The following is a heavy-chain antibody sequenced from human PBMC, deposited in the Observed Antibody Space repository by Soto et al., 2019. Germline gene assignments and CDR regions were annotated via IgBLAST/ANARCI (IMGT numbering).Heavy chain of an antibody. V-gene: IGHV1-69*08. J-gene: IGHJ2*01. D-gene: IGHD3-16*01. CDR1: EDTFNSYT. CDR2: VIPILGTT. Sequence: QVHLVQSGAEVKKPGSSVKVSCKTSEDTFNSYTINWVRQAPGQGLEWLGRVIPILGTTHYTNTFQDRVTITADKTPSTADMDLSSLRSEETALYYCATSPLLRGDVDLWGRGTLVTVSS. CDR3: ATSPLLRGDVDL.